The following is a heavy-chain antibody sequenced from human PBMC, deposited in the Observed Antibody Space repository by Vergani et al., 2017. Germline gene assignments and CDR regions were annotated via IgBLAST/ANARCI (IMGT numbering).Heavy chain of an antibody. D-gene: IGHD3-22*01. CDR2: ISSSSSYI. CDR1: GFTFSSYS. V-gene: IGHV3-21*01. CDR3: ARDLFYYGSSGYYSGVFDY. Sequence: EVQLVESGGGLVKPGGSLRLSCAASGFTFSSYSMNWVRQAPGKGLEWVSSISSSSSYIYYADSVKGRFTISRDNAKNSLYLQMNSLGAEDTAVYYCARDLFYYGSSGYYSGVFDYWGQGTLVTVSS. J-gene: IGHJ4*02.